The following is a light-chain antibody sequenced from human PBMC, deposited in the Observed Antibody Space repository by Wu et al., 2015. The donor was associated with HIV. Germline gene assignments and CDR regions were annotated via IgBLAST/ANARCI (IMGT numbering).Light chain of an antibody. Sequence: AIRMTQSPSSLSASIGDRVTITCRASQGISTYLDWYQQKPGKAPKLLIYAASTLQSGVPSRFSGSGSGTDFTLTISCLQSEDFATYYCQQCYDYPWTFGQGTKVEI. J-gene: IGKJ1*01. CDR2: AAS. CDR3: QQCYDYPWT. V-gene: IGKV1-8*01. CDR1: QGISTY.